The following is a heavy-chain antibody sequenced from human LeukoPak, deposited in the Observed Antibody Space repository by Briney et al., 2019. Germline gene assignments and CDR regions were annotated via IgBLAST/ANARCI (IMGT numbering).Heavy chain of an antibody. J-gene: IGHJ3*02. Sequence: GGSLRLSCAASGFTFSSYWMYWVRQAPGKGLEWVAMIKQDGSETYYVDSVKGRFTISRDNAKNSLYLQMNSLRAEDTAVYYCARDLNYGGNSEAFDIWGQGTMVTVSS. CDR2: IKQDGSET. CDR3: ARDLNYGGNSEAFDI. D-gene: IGHD4-23*01. CDR1: GFTFSSYW. V-gene: IGHV3-7*01.